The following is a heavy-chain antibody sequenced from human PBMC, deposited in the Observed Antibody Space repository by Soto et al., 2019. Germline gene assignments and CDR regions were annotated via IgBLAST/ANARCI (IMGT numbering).Heavy chain of an antibody. CDR1: GFTFSSYS. D-gene: IGHD3-3*01. CDR2: ISSSSSTI. CDR3: ARARRYYDSEGDYYYYYMDV. Sequence: GGSLRLSCAASGFTFSSYSMNWVRQAPGKGLEWVSYISSSSSTIYYADSVKGRFTISRDNAKNSLYLQMNSLRAEDTAVYYCARARRYYDSEGDYYYYYMDVWGKGTTVTVSS. V-gene: IGHV3-48*01. J-gene: IGHJ6*03.